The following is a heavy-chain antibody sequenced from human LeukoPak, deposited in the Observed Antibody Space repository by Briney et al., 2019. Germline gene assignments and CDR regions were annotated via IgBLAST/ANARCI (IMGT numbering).Heavy chain of an antibody. V-gene: IGHV1-69*13. Sequence: GASVKVSCKASGYTFTSYHINWVRQAPGQGLEWMGGIIPIFGTANYAQKFQGRVTITADESTSTAYMELSSLRSEDTAVYYCASLESPGYPLGYWGQGTLVTVSS. D-gene: IGHD1-1*01. CDR2: IIPIFGTA. CDR3: ASLESPGYPLGY. J-gene: IGHJ4*02. CDR1: GYTFTSYH.